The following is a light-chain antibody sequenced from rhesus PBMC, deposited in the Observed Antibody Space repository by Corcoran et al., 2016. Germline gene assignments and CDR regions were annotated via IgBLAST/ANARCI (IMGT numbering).Light chain of an antibody. Sequence: QSVLTQPPSVSGAPGQTITLSCSGNTSNIGDYFVQWYQQIPGTAPQLVMYENKKRPSGVSDRFSGSQSGSSASLTITGLQSEDEADYYCQSYDSSLTAHVFGSGTKLTVL. CDR1: TSNIGDYF. CDR2: ENK. J-gene: IGLJ6*01. V-gene: IGLV1-85*01. CDR3: QSYDSSLTAHV.